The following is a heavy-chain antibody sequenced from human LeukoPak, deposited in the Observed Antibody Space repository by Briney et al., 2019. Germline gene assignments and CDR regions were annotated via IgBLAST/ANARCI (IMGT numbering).Heavy chain of an antibody. CDR1: GLTIFSKSG. D-gene: IGHD2-2*01. V-gene: IGHV3-33*01. CDR2: IWSDGSQT. J-gene: IGHJ4*02. CDR3: ARDKGTRSLDY. Sequence: GGSLTLSCAASGLTIFSKSGFHWVRQTPGKGLEWVAMIWSDGSQTYCEDSVKGRFTISRDDSKNTVHLQMNSLRGDDTAIYYCARDKGTRSLDYWGQGALVTVSS.